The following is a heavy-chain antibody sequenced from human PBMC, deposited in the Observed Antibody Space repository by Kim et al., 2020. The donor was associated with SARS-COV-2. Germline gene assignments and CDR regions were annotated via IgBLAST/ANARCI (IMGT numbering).Heavy chain of an antibody. V-gene: IGHV4-34*01. J-gene: IGHJ1*01. D-gene: IGHD6-19*01. CDR3: ARSVAGRKGAEYFQH. CDR2: INHSGST. CDR1: GGSFSGYY. Sequence: SETLSLTCAVYGGSFSGYYWSWIRQPPGKGLEWIGEINHSGSTNYNPSLKSRVTISVDTSKNQFSLKLSSVTAADTAVYYCARSVAGRKGAEYFQHWGQGTLVTVSS.